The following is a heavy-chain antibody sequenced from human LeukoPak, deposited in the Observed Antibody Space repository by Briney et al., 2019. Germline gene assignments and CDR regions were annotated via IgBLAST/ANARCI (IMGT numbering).Heavy chain of an antibody. D-gene: IGHD4-17*01. Sequence: SETLSLTCAVYGGSFSDYYWSWIRQPPGKGLEWIGEINHSGSTNYNPSLKSRVTISVDTSKNQFSLKLSSVTAADTAVYYCARGRMTTVTTAYYFDYWGQGTLVTVSS. J-gene: IGHJ4*02. V-gene: IGHV4-34*01. CDR1: GGSFSDYY. CDR2: INHSGST. CDR3: ARGRMTTVTTAYYFDY.